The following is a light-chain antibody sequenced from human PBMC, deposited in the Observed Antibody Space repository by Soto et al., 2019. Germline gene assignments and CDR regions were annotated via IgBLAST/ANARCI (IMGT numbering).Light chain of an antibody. V-gene: IGLV1-47*01. CDR1: SSNIGSNY. J-gene: IGLJ2*01. CDR2: NNN. CDR3: AAWDDSLSGVV. Sequence: QSVLTQPPSASGTPGQRVTISCSGSSSNIGSNYVYWYQQLPGTAPKLLIYNNNQWPSGVPDRISGSKSGTSASLAISGLRSEDEAGYYCAAWDDSLSGVVFGGGTKLTVL.